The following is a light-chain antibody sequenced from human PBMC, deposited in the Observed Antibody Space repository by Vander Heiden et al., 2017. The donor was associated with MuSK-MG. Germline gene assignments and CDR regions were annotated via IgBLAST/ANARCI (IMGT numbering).Light chain of an antibody. CDR2: DAS. V-gene: IGKV3-11*01. J-gene: IGKJ5*01. Sequence: DIVLTQSPATLSWSPGASATLSCTTSQSVSSSLAWYQQKPGQPPRLLIYDASNRAAGIPARFSGSGSGTDFTLTISSLEPEDFAVYYCQQRSNWPITFGQGTRLEVK. CDR3: QQRSNWPIT. CDR1: QSVSSS.